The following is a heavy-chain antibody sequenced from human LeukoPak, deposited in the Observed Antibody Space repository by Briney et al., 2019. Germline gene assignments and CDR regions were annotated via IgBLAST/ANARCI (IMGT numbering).Heavy chain of an antibody. D-gene: IGHD1-26*01. CDR2: ISAYNGNT. Sequence: SVQDTLQATGYTFTNHRISGLRPAPAQGRAWMGWISAYNGNTNYAHKLQDRPTITIDTHSKTASIEPRNLRSDDTAVYYCAGDRWEGAESPFVSWGEGTLVTVSS. CDR3: AGDRWEGAESPFVS. V-gene: IGHV1-18*01. J-gene: IGHJ5*01. CDR1: GYTFTNHR.